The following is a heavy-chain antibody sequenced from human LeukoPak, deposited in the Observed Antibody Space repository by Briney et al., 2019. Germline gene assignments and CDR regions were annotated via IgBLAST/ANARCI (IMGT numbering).Heavy chain of an antibody. CDR2: ITGSSDYI. Sequence: GGSLSFSCAASEFTFSTYTMNWVRQAPGKGLEWVSSITGSSDYIYYADSVKGRFTISRDNAKNSLFLHMSSLRAEDTAVYYCARGTNYGDYWGQGTLVTVSS. J-gene: IGHJ4*02. CDR3: ARGTNYGDY. D-gene: IGHD1-7*01. V-gene: IGHV3-21*01. CDR1: EFTFSTYT.